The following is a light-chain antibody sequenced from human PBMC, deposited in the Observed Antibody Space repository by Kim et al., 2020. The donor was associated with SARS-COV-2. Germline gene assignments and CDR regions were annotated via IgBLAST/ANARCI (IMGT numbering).Light chain of an antibody. V-gene: IGKV1-9*01. CDR3: QQHNTYPRT. Sequence: DIQLTQSPSFLSASVGDRVTITCRASQGISSYLAWYQQKPGKAPNLLIYAASSLQSGVPSRFGGSGSETEFTLTISSLQPEDFATYYCQQHNTYPRTFGQGTKVDIK. CDR2: AAS. J-gene: IGKJ1*01. CDR1: QGISSY.